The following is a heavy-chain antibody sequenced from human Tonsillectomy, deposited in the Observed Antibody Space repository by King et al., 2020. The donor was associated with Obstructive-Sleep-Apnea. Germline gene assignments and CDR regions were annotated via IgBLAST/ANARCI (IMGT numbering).Heavy chain of an antibody. Sequence: VQLQQWGAGLLKPSETLSLTCAVYGGSFSGYYWSWIRQPPGKGLEWIGEINHSGSTNYNPSLKSRVTISVDTSKNQFSLKLSSVTAADTAVYYCARGRRLRYFDKGWYFDLWGRGTLVTVSS. J-gene: IGHJ2*01. CDR3: ARGRRLRYFDKGWYFDL. V-gene: IGHV4-34*01. CDR2: INHSGST. D-gene: IGHD3-9*01. CDR1: GGSFSGYY.